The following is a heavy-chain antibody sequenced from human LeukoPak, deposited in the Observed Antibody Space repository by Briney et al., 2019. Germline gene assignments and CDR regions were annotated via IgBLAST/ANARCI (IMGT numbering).Heavy chain of an antibody. D-gene: IGHD3-10*01. Sequence: GGSLRLSCEASGFTFSSYAMSWVRQAPGKGLEWVSVIYSGGSTYYADSVKGRFTISRDNSKNTLYLQMNSLRAEDTAAYYCARGLYGSGSSDAFDIWGQGTMVTVSS. CDR1: GFTFSSYA. CDR3: ARGLYGSGSSDAFDI. CDR2: IYSGGST. J-gene: IGHJ3*02. V-gene: IGHV3-53*01.